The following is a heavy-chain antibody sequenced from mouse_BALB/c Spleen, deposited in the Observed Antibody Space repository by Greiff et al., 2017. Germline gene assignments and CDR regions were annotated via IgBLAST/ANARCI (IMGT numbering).Heavy chain of an antibody. V-gene: IGHV5-15*02. Sequence: EVQVVESGGGLVQPGGSRKLSCAASGFTFSGYGMAWVRQAPGKGPEWVAVISNLAYSIYYVDTVTGRFTISRENAKNTLYLEMSSLRSEDTAMYSCARVNYHYALDYWGQGTLVTVSA. D-gene: IGHD2-5*01. CDR1: GFTFSGYG. CDR3: ARVNYHYALDY. CDR2: ISNLAYSI. J-gene: IGHJ4*01.